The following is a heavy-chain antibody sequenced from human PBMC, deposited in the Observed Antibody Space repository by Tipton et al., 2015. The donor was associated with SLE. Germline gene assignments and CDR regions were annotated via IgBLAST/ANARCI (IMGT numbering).Heavy chain of an antibody. J-gene: IGHJ6*02. CDR1: GGTFSNYA. CDR2: IIPMFGAT. D-gene: IGHD3-3*01. CDR3: ARGGDFWSGLPYYYYGMDV. Sequence: QLVQSGAEVKKPGSSVTLSCKASGGTFSNYAISWVRQAPGQGLEWMGGIIPMFGATNYAKKFQERVTITAEESTNTAYMELSSLRSDDTAVYYCARGGDFWSGLPYYYYGMDVWGQGTTVTVSS. V-gene: IGHV1-69*01.